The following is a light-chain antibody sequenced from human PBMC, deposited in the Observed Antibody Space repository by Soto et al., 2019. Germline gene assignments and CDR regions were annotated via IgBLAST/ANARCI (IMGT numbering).Light chain of an antibody. CDR3: QQYGSSPLT. J-gene: IGKJ4*01. CDR1: QSVSSY. CDR2: DAS. Sequence: EIVLTQSPATLSLSPGERATLSCRASQSVSSYLAWYQQKPGQAPRLLIYDASNRATGIPDRFSGSGSGTDFTLTISRLEPDDFAVYYCQQYGSSPLTFGGGTKVEIK. V-gene: IGKV3-20*01.